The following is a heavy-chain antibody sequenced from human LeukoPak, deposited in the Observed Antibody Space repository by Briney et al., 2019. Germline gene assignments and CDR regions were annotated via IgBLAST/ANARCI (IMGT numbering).Heavy chain of an antibody. CDR2: ISGGTT. CDR3: SRGSGWLSVY. V-gene: IGHV3-49*03. Sequence: GGSLRLSCTASGFTFGDYLMSWFRQAPGKGLEWIGFISGGTTEYAASVKGRFTISRDDSASIAYLQMNSLTTEDTAVYYCSRGSGWLSVYWGQGTLATVSS. D-gene: IGHD6-19*01. CDR1: GFTFGDYL. J-gene: IGHJ4*02.